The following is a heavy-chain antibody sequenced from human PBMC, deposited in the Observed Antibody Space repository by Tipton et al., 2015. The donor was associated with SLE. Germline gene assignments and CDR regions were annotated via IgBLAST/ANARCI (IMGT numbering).Heavy chain of an antibody. D-gene: IGHD3-3*02. CDR1: GFPFSNHW. J-gene: IGHJ4*02. CDR2: INPDGTIT. V-gene: IGHV3-74*01. Sequence: GXLRLSCAASGFPFSNHWMHWVCQVPGEGPVWVAQINPDGTITGHADSVKGRFTISRDNAKNTLHLQMDSLRVEDSALYYCTKGGFAFSYAYWGQGTLVTVSS. CDR3: TKGGFAFSYAY.